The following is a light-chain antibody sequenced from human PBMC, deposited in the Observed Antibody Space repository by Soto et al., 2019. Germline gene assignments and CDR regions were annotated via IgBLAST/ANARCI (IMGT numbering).Light chain of an antibody. Sequence: DIQMTQSPSTLSASVGDRVTITCRASQSISSWLAWFQQKPGKAPKLLIYKASSLESGVPSRFSGSGSGTEFTLTISSLQPDDFSTYYCQQVFSYSWTFGQGTKVEI. CDR1: QSISSW. CDR2: KAS. J-gene: IGKJ1*01. CDR3: QQVFSYSWT. V-gene: IGKV1-5*03.